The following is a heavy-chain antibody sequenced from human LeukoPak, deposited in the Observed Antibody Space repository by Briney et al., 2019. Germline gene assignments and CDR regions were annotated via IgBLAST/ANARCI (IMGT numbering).Heavy chain of an antibody. Sequence: GGSLRLSCAASGFTFSDHYMDWVRQAPGKGLEWVGRTRNKANSYTTEYAASVKGRFTISRDDSKNSLYLQMNSLKTEDTVVYYCAVRGYWGQGTLVTVSS. V-gene: IGHV3-72*01. CDR1: GFTFSDHY. CDR3: AVRGY. J-gene: IGHJ4*02. CDR2: TRNKANSYTT. D-gene: IGHD3-10*01.